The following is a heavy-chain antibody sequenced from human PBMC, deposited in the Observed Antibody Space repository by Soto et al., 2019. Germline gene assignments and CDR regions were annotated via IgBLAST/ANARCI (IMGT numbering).Heavy chain of an antibody. CDR2: INHSGST. J-gene: IGHJ6*02. D-gene: IGHD6-6*01. CDR1: GGSFSGYY. V-gene: IGHV4-34*01. CDR3: ARAQLVLYYYYGMDA. Sequence: SETLSLTCAVYGGSFSGYYWSWIRQPPGKGLEWIGEINHSGSTNYNPSLKSRVTISVDTSKNQFSLKLSSVTAADTAVYYCARAQLVLYYYYGMDAWGQGTTVTVSS.